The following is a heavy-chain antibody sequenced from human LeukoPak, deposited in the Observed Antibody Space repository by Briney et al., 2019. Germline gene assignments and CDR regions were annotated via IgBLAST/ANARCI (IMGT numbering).Heavy chain of an antibody. CDR1: KFTFSSYD. Sequence: PGGSLRLSCAASKFTFSSYDIHWVRQAPGKGLEWVAVISYDGSNKYYADSVKGRFTISRDNSKNTLYLQMNSLRAEDTAVYYCARDAATMIVVVISGSGAFDIWGQGTMVTVSS. CDR3: ARDAATMIVVVISGSGAFDI. CDR2: ISYDGSNK. J-gene: IGHJ3*02. D-gene: IGHD3-22*01. V-gene: IGHV3-30*03.